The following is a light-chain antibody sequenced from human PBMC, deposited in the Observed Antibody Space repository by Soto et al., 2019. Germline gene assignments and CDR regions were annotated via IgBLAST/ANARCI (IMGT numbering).Light chain of an antibody. CDR1: RSNIGAGYD. CDR2: AHS. V-gene: IGLV1-40*01. CDR3: QSYDSSLSALFV. J-gene: IGLJ1*01. Sequence: QSVLTQPPSVSGAPGQRVTISCTGSRSNIGAGYDVHWYQQFPGAAPKLLISAHSHRPSGVPDRFSGSTSGTSASLAITGLRAEDEADYYCQSYDSSLSALFVFGTGTKLTVL.